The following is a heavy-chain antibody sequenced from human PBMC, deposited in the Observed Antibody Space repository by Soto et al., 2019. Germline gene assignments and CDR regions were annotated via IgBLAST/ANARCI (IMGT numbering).Heavy chain of an antibody. CDR3: ARLGYYHSGGPP. CDR2: VNDGGRP. J-gene: IGHJ4*02. Sequence: QVQLQQCGAGLLKPSETLSLTCAVYGGSFSAYYWSWIRQPPGKGLEWIGEVNDGGRPNYSVSLKSRLTISLDTSKNQFSLKLSSVTAADTAVYYCARLGYYHSGGPPWGQGTLVTVSS. D-gene: IGHD3-22*01. V-gene: IGHV4-34*01. CDR1: GGSFSAYY.